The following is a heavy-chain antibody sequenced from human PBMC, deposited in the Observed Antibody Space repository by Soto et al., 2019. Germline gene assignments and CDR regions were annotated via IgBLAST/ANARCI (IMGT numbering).Heavy chain of an antibody. D-gene: IGHD6-19*01. CDR2: IYYSGTT. CDR1: GGSISSYY. J-gene: IGHJ4*02. V-gene: IGHV4-59*01. CDR3: ARAWQYSSGFFDY. Sequence: QVQLQESGPGLVKPSETLSLTCTVSGGSISSYYWSWIRQPPGKGLEWIGYIYYSGTTNYNPSLKSRVTISVYTSKNQFSLKLSSVTAADTAVYYCARAWQYSSGFFDYWGQGTLVTVSS.